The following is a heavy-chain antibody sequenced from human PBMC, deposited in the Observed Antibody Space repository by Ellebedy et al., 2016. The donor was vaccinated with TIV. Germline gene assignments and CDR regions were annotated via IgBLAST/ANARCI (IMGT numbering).Heavy chain of an antibody. Sequence: GGSLRLSXAASGFTFSSYALTWVRQAPGKGLEWISLINANSATIYYADSVKGRFTISRDNSKNTLYLQMNSLRAEDTAMYYCAKNYYGSGDYGMDVWGQGTTVTVSS. V-gene: IGHV3-23*01. CDR2: INANSATI. CDR3: AKNYYGSGDYGMDV. J-gene: IGHJ6*02. CDR1: GFTFSSYA. D-gene: IGHD3-10*01.